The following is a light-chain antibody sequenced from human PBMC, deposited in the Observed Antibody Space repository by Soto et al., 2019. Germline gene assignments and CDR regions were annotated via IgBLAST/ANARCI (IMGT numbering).Light chain of an antibody. CDR1: QSVSSY. Sequence: EIVLTQSPATLPLSPGESATLSCRASQSVSSYLARSQHKPGLAPRLLIYDASNRTTGITARFSGSGSGTGYTLTISSLEPEDVAVYYCQQRSNWPPYTFGQGTKLEIK. V-gene: IGKV3-11*01. CDR2: DAS. CDR3: QQRSNWPPYT. J-gene: IGKJ2*01.